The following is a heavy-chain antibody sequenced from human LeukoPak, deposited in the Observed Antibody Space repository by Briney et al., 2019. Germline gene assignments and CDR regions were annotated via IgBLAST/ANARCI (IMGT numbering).Heavy chain of an antibody. CDR3: ARVGGSYGNDAFDI. Sequence: SSETLSLTCAVYGGSFSGYYWSWIRQPPGKGLEWIGEINHSGSTNYNPSLKSRVTISVDTSKNQFSLKLSSVTAADTAVYYCARVGGSYGNDAFDIWGQGTMVTVSS. D-gene: IGHD1-26*01. CDR2: INHSGST. CDR1: GGSFSGYY. J-gene: IGHJ3*02. V-gene: IGHV4-34*01.